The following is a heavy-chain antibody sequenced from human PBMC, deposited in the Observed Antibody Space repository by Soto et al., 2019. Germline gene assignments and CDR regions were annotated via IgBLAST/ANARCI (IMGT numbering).Heavy chain of an antibody. CDR1: GYTFTSYA. J-gene: IGHJ3*02. CDR2: INAGNGNT. Sequence: VASVKVSCKASGYTFTSYAMHWVRQAPGQRLEWMGWINAGNGNTKYSQKFQGRVTITRDTSASTAYMELSSLRSEDTAVYYCARATLPYCSSTSCRGFYAFDIWGQGTMVTVSS. CDR3: ARATLPYCSSTSCRGFYAFDI. D-gene: IGHD2-2*01. V-gene: IGHV1-3*01.